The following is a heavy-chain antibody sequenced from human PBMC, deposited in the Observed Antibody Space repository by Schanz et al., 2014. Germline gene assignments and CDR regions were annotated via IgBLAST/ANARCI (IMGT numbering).Heavy chain of an antibody. V-gene: IGHV3-30*02. J-gene: IGHJ4*03. D-gene: IGHD3-10*01. CDR1: GFTLSSYG. CDR2: INSDGTKR. CDR3: ARGGFGEVSYFDY. Sequence: VQLLESGGGLVQPGGSLRLSCAASGFTLSSYGMHWVRQAPGKGLEWVAFINSDGTKRFYADSVKSRFTISRDNSRNTLYLQMNSLRPEDTAVYYCARGGFGEVSYFDYWGQGTTVTVSS.